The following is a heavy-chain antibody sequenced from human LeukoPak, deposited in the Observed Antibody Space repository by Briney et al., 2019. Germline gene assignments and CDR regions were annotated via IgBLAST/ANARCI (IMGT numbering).Heavy chain of an antibody. CDR3: ARGARSNSFDY. D-gene: IGHD2-2*01. CDR2: IYSGGST. V-gene: IGHV3-53*01. CDR1: GFTVSSYY. Sequence: GGPLRLPCADCGFTVSSYYMMLIRHVPGRGIEWVSLIYSGGSTYYADSVKGRFTISRDISKNMLTLQMNSLRAEDTAVYYCARGARSNSFDYWGQGTLVTVSS. J-gene: IGHJ4*02.